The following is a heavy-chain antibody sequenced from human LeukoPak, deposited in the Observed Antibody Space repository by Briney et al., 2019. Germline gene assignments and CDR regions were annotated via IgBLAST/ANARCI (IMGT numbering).Heavy chain of an antibody. V-gene: IGHV4-61*01. J-gene: IGHJ6*02. CDR1: GGSVSSGSYY. CDR3: VKYYYYYGMDV. Sequence: SETLSLTCTVSGGSVSSGSYYWSWIRQPPGKGLEWIGYIYYSGSTNYNPSLKSRVTISLDTSENQYSLKLTSVTAADTAVYYCVKYYYYYGMDVWGQGTTVTVSS. CDR2: IYYSGST.